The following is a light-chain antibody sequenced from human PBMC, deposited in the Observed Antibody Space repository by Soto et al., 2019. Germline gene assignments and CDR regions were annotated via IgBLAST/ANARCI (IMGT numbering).Light chain of an antibody. CDR2: AAS. CDR3: QQAHIVLFT. Sequence: DIQMTQSPSSVSASVGDRVTITCRASQSISNYLAWYQHKPGKAPKLLIYAASALQSGVPLRFSGSGSGTDFTLTISSLQPEDFATYLCQQAHIVLFTFGQGTRLEIK. V-gene: IGKV1D-12*01. J-gene: IGKJ5*01. CDR1: QSISNY.